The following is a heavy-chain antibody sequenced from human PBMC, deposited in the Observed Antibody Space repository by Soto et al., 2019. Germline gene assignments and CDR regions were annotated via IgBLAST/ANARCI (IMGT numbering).Heavy chain of an antibody. CDR1: GFTFSNAW. V-gene: IGHV3-15*01. CDR2: IKSKTDGGTT. J-gene: IGHJ4*02. Sequence: GGSLRLSCAASGFTFSNAWMSWVRQAPGKGLEWVGRIKSKTDGGTTDYAAPVKGRFTISRDDSKNTLYLQMNSLKTEDTAVYYCTTDELYCSSTSCYPWFDYWGQGTLVTVSS. CDR3: TTDELYCSSTSCYPWFDY. D-gene: IGHD2-2*01.